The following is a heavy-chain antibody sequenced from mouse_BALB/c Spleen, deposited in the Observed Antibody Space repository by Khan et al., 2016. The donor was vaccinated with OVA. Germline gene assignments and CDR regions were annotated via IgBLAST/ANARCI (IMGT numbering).Heavy chain of an antibody. CDR3: AGFTTGNRNYYVMDY. CDR2: IWGDGST. CDR1: GFSLTTYG. V-gene: IGHV2-3*01. J-gene: IGHJ4*01. D-gene: IGHD1-1*01. Sequence: QVQLQQSGLGLVAPSQSLSITCTVSGFSLTTYGVNWVRLPPGKGLEWLGVIWGDGSTNYHSGLKSRLTIRKDDSKSQVFLNLNSLQTDDTATYSCAGFTTGNRNYYVMDYWGQGTSVTVSA.